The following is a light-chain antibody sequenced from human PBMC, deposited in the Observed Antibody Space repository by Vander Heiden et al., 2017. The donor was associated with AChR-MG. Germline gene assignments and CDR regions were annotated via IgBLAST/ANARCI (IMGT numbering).Light chain of an antibody. J-gene: IGKJ4*01. Sequence: IVVPQSPLSLPVTPGEPASISCRSSQSLLHSNGYNYLDWYLQKPGQSPQLLIYLGSNRASGVPDRFSGSGSGTDFTLKISRVEAEDVGVYYCMQALQTPLTFGGGTKVEIK. CDR2: LGS. V-gene: IGKV2-28*01. CDR3: MQALQTPLT. CDR1: QSLLHSNGYNY.